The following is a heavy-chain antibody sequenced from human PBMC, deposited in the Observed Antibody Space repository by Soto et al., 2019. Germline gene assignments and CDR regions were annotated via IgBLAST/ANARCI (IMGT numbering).Heavy chain of an antibody. V-gene: IGHV3-23*01. D-gene: IGHD2-2*02. CDR1: GFTFSSYA. Sequence: EVQLLESGGGLVQPGGSLRLSCAASGFTFSSYAMSWVRQAPGKGLEWVSTISGGDGSTYYADSVKGRFTISRDNPKNTLYLQMNSLRADDTAVYYCAKVGGTSHPPIPVDCWGQGTLVTVSS. CDR2: ISGGDGST. CDR3: AKVGGTSHPPIPVDC. J-gene: IGHJ4*02.